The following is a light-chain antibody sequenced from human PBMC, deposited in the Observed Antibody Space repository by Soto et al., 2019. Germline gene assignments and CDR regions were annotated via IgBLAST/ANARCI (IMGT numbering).Light chain of an antibody. CDR2: GAS. V-gene: IGKV3-15*01. CDR3: QNYENCPST. Sequence: ELVMTQSPATLSVSPGERATLSCRAGQNIHTNLAWYQQKPGQAPRLLFYGASTGATGLPARFSGSGSGTEFTRTINSLQAEDCAVYSCQNYENCPSTVGQGTRRE. CDR1: QNIHTN. J-gene: IGKJ5*01.